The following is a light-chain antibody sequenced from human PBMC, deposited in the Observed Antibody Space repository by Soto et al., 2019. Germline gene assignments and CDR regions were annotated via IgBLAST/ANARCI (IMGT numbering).Light chain of an antibody. V-gene: IGKV3-15*01. J-gene: IGKJ4*01. CDR1: QSVSSD. CDR3: QQSNNWPLT. Sequence: EIVLTQSPATLSVSPGERATLSCRASQSVSSDLAWFQQKPGQAPRLLIYGASTRATGIPARLSGSGSGTEFTLTISSLQSEDFAIYYCQQSNNWPLTFGGGTKVE. CDR2: GAS.